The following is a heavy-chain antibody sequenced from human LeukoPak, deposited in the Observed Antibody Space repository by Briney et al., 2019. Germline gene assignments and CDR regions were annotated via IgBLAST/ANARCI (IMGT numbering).Heavy chain of an antibody. V-gene: IGHV3-23*01. J-gene: IGHJ4*02. CDR3: AKGFSYSSGWLYDY. CDR1: GFTFSSYA. CDR2: ISGSGGST. Sequence: GGSLRLSCAASGFTFSSYAMSWVRQAPGKGLEWVSAISGSGGSTYYADSVKGRFTISRDNSKNTLYLQMNSLRAEDTAVYYCAKGFSYSSGWLYDYWGQGTLVTVSS. D-gene: IGHD6-19*01.